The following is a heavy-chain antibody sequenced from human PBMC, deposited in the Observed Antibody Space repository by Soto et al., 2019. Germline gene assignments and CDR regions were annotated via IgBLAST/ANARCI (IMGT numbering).Heavy chain of an antibody. CDR2: ISYSGST. Sequence: QLQLQESGPGLVKPSETLSLTCTVSGGSISSSSYYWGWIRQPPWKGLEWIGSISYSGSTYYTPSLKSRVTLSVDMSKTQFALKLSSVTAADTAVYYCASRTLYCSGGKCPWDYWGQGTLVTVSS. CDR3: ASRTLYCSGGKCPWDY. CDR1: GGSISSSSYY. D-gene: IGHD2-15*01. J-gene: IGHJ4*02. V-gene: IGHV4-39*01.